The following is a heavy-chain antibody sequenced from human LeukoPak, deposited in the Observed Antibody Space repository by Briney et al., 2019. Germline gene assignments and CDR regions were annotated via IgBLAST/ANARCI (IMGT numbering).Heavy chain of an antibody. Sequence: GGSLRLSCAASGFTFYSYAMGYVRQAPGKGLEWVSGIDGSGGRPPSADSVKGRFTISRDISKNTLYLQMDSLRAEDTATYYCARGKDHDFWNPFDHWGQGTLVTVSS. J-gene: IGHJ4*02. D-gene: IGHD3-3*01. CDR2: IDGSGGRP. CDR3: ARGKDHDFWNPFDH. V-gene: IGHV3-23*01. CDR1: GFTFYSYA.